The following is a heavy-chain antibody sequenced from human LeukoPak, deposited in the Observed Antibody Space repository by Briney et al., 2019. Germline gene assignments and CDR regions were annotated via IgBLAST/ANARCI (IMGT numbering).Heavy chain of an antibody. CDR2: IYHSGST. CDR1: GGSISSSNW. Sequence: SETLSLTCAVSGGSISSSNWWSWVRQPPGKGLEWIGKIYHSGSTNCNPSLKSRVTISVDKSKNQFSLKLSSVTAADTAVYYCARASSGPYGFDYWGQGTLVTVSS. J-gene: IGHJ4*02. CDR3: ARASSGPYGFDY. V-gene: IGHV4-4*02. D-gene: IGHD3-22*01.